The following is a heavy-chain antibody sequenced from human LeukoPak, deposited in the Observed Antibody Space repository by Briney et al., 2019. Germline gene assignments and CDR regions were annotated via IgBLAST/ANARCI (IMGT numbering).Heavy chain of an antibody. CDR1: GGSISSSSYY. J-gene: IGHJ4*02. CDR3: ARDELLSLDY. Sequence: PSETLSLTCTVSGGSISSSSYYWGWIRQPPGKGLEWIGSIYYSGSTYYNPFLKSRVTISVDTSKNQFSLQLNSVTPEDTAMYYCARDELLSLDYWGQGTLVTVSS. D-gene: IGHD1-7*01. CDR2: IYYSGST. V-gene: IGHV4-39*02.